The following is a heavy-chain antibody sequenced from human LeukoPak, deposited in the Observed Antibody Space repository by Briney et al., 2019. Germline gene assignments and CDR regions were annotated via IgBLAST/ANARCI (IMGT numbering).Heavy chain of an antibody. J-gene: IGHJ4*02. Sequence: ASVKVSCKASGGTFSSYAISWVRQAPGQGLEWMGWMSPKSGHTGYAQNFQGRVTMTRNTSISTAYMELSSLRSEDTAVYYCVGGAPNWGFDYWGQGTLVTVSS. CDR3: VGGAPNWGFDY. V-gene: IGHV1-8*02. CDR2: MSPKSGHT. D-gene: IGHD7-27*01. CDR1: GGTFSSYA.